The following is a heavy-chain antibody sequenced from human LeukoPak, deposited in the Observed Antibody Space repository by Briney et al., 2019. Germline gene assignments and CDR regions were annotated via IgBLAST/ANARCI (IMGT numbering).Heavy chain of an antibody. J-gene: IGHJ4*02. CDR1: GFTFTSYG. Sequence: GTSLRLSCAASGFTFTSYGMHWVRQAPGKGLEWVALIWYDGRKEYYADSVKGRFTISRGDSRNTLYLQMNGLRAEDTAVYYCARLGSSWSSDYWGQGTLVTVSS. CDR3: ARLGSSWSSDY. V-gene: IGHV3-33*01. D-gene: IGHD6-13*01. CDR2: IWYDGRKE.